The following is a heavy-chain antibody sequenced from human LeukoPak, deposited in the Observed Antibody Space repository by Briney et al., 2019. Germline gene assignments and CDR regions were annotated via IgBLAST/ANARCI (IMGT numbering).Heavy chain of an antibody. J-gene: IGHJ4*02. V-gene: IGHV4-39*01. D-gene: IGHD3-10*01. CDR3: AKGAAMVRGVPED. CDR2: IYYSGST. Sequence: LETLSLTCTVSGGSISSSSYYWGWIRQPPGKGLEWIGSIYYSGSTYYNPSLKSRVTISVDTSKNQFSLKLSSVTAADTAVYYCAKGAAMVRGVPEDWGQGTLVTVSS. CDR1: GGSISSSSYY.